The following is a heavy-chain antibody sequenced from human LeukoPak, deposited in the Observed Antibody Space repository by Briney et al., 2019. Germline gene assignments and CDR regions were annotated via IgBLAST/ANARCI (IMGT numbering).Heavy chain of an antibody. D-gene: IGHD3-3*01. CDR2: IYTSGST. Sequence: SETLSLTCTVSGGSISSYYWSWIRQPAGKGLEWIGRIYTSGSTNYNPSLKSRVTMSVDTSKNQFSLKLSSVTAADTAVYYCARRPYDFWSGYYDYWGQGTLVTVSS. V-gene: IGHV4-4*07. J-gene: IGHJ4*02. CDR3: ARRPYDFWSGYYDY. CDR1: GGSISSYY.